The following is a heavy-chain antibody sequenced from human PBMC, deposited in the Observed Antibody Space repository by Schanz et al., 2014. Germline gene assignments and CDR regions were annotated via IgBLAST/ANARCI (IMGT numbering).Heavy chain of an antibody. CDR1: GYTFSNYG. V-gene: IGHV1-18*04. D-gene: IGHD3-10*01. CDR2: VSGYNANT. Sequence: QVQLVQSGAEVKKPGASVKVSCKASGYTFSNYGITWVRQAPGQGLEWMGWVSGYNANTNYAQKFQGRVTMTTDTSTSTAYMELRSLTSDDTAVYYCARRATTIVRGVSWFDPWGQGTLVTVSS. J-gene: IGHJ5*02. CDR3: ARRATTIVRGVSWFDP.